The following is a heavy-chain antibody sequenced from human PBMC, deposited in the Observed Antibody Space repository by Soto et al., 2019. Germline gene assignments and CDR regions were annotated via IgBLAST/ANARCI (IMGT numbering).Heavy chain of an antibody. CDR1: GFTVSSNY. CDR2: IYRGGST. Sequence: EVHLVESGGGLVQPGGSLRLSCAASGFTVSSNYMNWVRQAPGKGLEWVSIIYRGGSTNYADSVKGRFTIYRDNYKNTLYLQMHSLRAEDTAVYYCAREVGPYSSSSDGPFDYWGQGTLVTVSS. V-gene: IGHV3-66*01. J-gene: IGHJ4*02. D-gene: IGHD6-6*01. CDR3: AREVGPYSSSSDGPFDY.